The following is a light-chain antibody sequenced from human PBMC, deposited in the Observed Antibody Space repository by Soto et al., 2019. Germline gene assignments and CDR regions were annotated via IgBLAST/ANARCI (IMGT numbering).Light chain of an antibody. CDR1: QSISSNY. CDR2: GAF. CDR3: QQYGTSPWT. Sequence: EIVLTQSPGTLSLSPGERATLSCRASQSISSNYLAWYQQKPGQAPRLLIYGAFSRAVGIPDNFSGSGSGTDFTLTIYRLEPEDFAVYYCQQYGTSPWTFGQGTKVGIK. V-gene: IGKV3-20*01. J-gene: IGKJ1*01.